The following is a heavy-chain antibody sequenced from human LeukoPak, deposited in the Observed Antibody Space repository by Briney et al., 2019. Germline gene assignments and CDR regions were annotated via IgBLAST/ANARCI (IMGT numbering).Heavy chain of an antibody. CDR1: GLTFSDHA. V-gene: IGHV3-48*02. D-gene: IGHD3-9*01. CDR2: INHNGKTI. Sequence: PGGSLRLSCAASGLTFSDHAMGWVRQAPGKGLEWVSYINHNGKTIYYADSVKGRFTISRDNAKNSLYLQMNSLRDEDTAVYYCARDNDWAFDYWGQGTLVTVSS. J-gene: IGHJ4*02. CDR3: ARDNDWAFDY.